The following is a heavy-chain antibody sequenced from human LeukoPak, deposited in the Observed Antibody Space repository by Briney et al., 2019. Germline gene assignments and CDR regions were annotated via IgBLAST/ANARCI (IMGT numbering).Heavy chain of an antibody. CDR2: ISGSGAGT. Sequence: GGSLRLSCAASGFTFSRYAMSWVRQAPGKGLERVSAISGSGAGTYYADSVKGRFTISRDNSKNTLYLQMNSLRAEDTAVYYCARRGDYGEGFDYWGQGTLVTVSS. V-gene: IGHV3-23*01. CDR1: GFTFSRYA. J-gene: IGHJ4*02. CDR3: ARRGDYGEGFDY. D-gene: IGHD4-17*01.